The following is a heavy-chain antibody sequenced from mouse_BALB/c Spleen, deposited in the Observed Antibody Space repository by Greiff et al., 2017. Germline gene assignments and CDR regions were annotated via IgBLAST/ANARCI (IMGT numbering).Heavy chain of an antibody. V-gene: IGHV1-82*01. Sequence: QVQLQQSGPELVKPGASVKISCKASGYAFSSSWMNWVKQRPGQGLEWIGRIYPGDGDTNYNGKFKGKATLTADKSSSTAYMQLSSLTSVDSAVYFCAKYGNYVFDYWGQGTTLTVSS. D-gene: IGHD2-10*02. CDR3: AKYGNYVFDY. CDR2: IYPGDGDT. CDR1: GYAFSSSW. J-gene: IGHJ2*01.